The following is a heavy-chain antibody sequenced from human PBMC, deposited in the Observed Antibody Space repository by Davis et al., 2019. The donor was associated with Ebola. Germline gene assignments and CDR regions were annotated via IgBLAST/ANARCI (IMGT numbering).Heavy chain of an antibody. D-gene: IGHD2-21*01. CDR3: ATWGGDRVLSYYYGMDV. CDR1: GGTFSSYA. Sequence: SVKVSCKASGGTFSSYAISWVRQAPGQGLEWMGRIIPILGIANYAQKFQGRVTMTEDTSTDTAYMELSSLRSEDTAVYYCATWGGDRVLSYYYGMDVWSQGTTVTVSS. J-gene: IGHJ6*02. CDR2: IIPILGIA. V-gene: IGHV1-69*04.